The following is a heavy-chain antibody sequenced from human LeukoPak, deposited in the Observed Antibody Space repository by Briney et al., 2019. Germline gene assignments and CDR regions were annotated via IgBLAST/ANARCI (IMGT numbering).Heavy chain of an antibody. CDR1: GYTFTSYG. CDR2: ISAYNGNT. V-gene: IGHV1-18*01. CDR3: ATEGVLRGVIIFSY. J-gene: IGHJ4*02. D-gene: IGHD3-10*01. Sequence: GASVKVSCKASGYTFTSYGISWVRQAPGQGLEWMGWISAYNGNTNYAQKFQGRVTITADTSTATAYMELSSLRSEDTAVYYCATEGVLRGVIIFSYWGQGTLVTVSS.